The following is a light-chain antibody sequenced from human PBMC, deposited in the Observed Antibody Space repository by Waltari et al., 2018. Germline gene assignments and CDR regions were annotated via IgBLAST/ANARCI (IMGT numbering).Light chain of an antibody. Sequence: QLVLPQSPSASASLGASVKLTCTLSTGHSSTVIPRHRQQPAKGPRYLMKVNSDGSNSKGDEIPDRFSGSSSGAERYLTISSRQSEDEADYYCQTGGHGTWVFGGGTKLTVL. CDR2: VNSDGSN. CDR3: QTGGHGTWV. CDR1: TGHSSTV. J-gene: IGLJ3*02. V-gene: IGLV4-69*01.